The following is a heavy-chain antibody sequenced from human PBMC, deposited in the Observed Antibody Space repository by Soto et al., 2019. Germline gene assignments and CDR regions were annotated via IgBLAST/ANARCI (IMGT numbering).Heavy chain of an antibody. CDR3: ARESWRIAIRFLEWLLYGPDY. Sequence: GGSLRLSCAASGFTFSSYAMHWVRQAPGKGLEWVAVISYDGSNKYYADSVKGRFTISRDNSKNTLYLQMNSLRAEDTAVYYCARESWRIAIRFLEWLLYGPDYWGQGTLVTVSS. CDR2: ISYDGSNK. D-gene: IGHD3-3*01. V-gene: IGHV3-30-3*01. J-gene: IGHJ4*02. CDR1: GFTFSSYA.